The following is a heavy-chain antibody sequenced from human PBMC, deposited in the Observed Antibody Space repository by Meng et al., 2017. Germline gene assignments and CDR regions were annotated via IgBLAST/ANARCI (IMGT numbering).Heavy chain of an antibody. CDR1: CGSFSGYY. V-gene: IGHV4-34*01. Sequence: QGQLQQVGGRLWKPSEPLSLTCAVYCGSFSGYYWSWIRQPPGKGLEWIGEINHSGSTNYNPSLKSRVTISVGTSKNQFSLKLSSVTAADTAVYYCARKFTMVRGIYNWFDPWGQGTLVTVSS. D-gene: IGHD3-10*01. CDR2: INHSGST. J-gene: IGHJ5*02. CDR3: ARKFTMVRGIYNWFDP.